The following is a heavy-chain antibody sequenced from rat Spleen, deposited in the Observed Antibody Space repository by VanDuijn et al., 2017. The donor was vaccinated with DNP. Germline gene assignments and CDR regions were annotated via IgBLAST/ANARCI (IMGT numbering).Heavy chain of an antibody. CDR2: ISTGGGST. Sequence: EVQLVESGGGLVQPGRSMKLSCAASGFTFSNYHMAWVRQAPTKGLEWVASISTGGGSTYYRDSVKGRFTVSRDNAKSTLYLQMDSQRSDDTATYYCASRPPPTRGPFDYWGQGVLVTVSS. CDR1: GFTFSNYH. J-gene: IGHJ2*01. CDR3: ASRPPPTRGPFDY. D-gene: IGHD1-4*01. V-gene: IGHV5-25*01.